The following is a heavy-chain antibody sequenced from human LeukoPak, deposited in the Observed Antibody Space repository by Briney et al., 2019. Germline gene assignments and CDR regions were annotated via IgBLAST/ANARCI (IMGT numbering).Heavy chain of an antibody. CDR1: GFTFSSYA. CDR3: AKDLTAVAGSPFDY. D-gene: IGHD6-19*01. CDR2: ISGSGGST. Sequence: WGSLRLSCAASGFTFSSYAMSWVRQAPGKGLEWVSAISGSGGSTYYADPVKGRFTISRDNSKNTLYLQMNSLRAEDTAVYYCAKDLTAVAGSPFDYWGQGTLVTVSS. V-gene: IGHV3-23*01. J-gene: IGHJ4*02.